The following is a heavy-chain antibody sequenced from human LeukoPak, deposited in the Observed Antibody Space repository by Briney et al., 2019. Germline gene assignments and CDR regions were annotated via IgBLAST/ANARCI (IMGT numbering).Heavy chain of an antibody. Sequence: SQTPSLTCTVSGGSISSGDYYWSWIRQPPGKDLEWIGYIYYSGSTYYNPSLKSRVTISVDTSKNQFSLKLSSVTAADTAVYYCARDSSSWYSYGMDVWGKGTTVTVSS. CDR1: GGSISSGDYY. V-gene: IGHV4-30-4*01. D-gene: IGHD6-13*01. J-gene: IGHJ6*04. CDR3: ARDSSSWYSYGMDV. CDR2: IYYSGST.